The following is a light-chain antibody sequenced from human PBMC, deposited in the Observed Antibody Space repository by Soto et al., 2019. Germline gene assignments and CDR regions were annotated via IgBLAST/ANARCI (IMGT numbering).Light chain of an antibody. CDR2: DVS. CDR1: SSDVGGYNY. Sequence: QSVLTQPASGSGSPGQSITITCTGTSSDVGGYNYVSWYQQYPGKAPKLMIYDVSNRPSGVSNRFSGSKSGNTASLTISGLQAEDESDYYCSSYTGSSTYVFGTGTKVTV. V-gene: IGLV2-14*01. J-gene: IGLJ1*01. CDR3: SSYTGSSTYV.